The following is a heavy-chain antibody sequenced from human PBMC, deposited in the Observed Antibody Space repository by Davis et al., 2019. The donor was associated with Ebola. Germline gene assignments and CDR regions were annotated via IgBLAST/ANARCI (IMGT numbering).Heavy chain of an antibody. V-gene: IGHV3-48*02. CDR1: GFTFSSYS. Sequence: GESLKISCAASGFTFSSYSMNWVRQAPGKGLEWVSYISSSSSTIYYADSVKGRFTISRDNAKNSLYLQMNSLRDEDTAVYYCARDGALIAAAGTYTLKHMDVWGQGTTVTVSS. CDR3: ARDGALIAAAGTYTLKHMDV. D-gene: IGHD6-13*01. CDR2: ISSSSSTI. J-gene: IGHJ6*02.